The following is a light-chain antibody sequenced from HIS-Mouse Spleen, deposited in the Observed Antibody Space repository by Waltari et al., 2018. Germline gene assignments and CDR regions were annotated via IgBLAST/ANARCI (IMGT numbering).Light chain of an antibody. CDR3: CSYAGSREV. CDR2: EGS. CDR1: SSDVGSYTL. V-gene: IGLV2-23*01. Sequence: QSALTQPASVSGSPGQSITISCPGTSSDVGSYTLFSWYQQHPGKAPKLMIYEGSKRPSGVSNRFSGSKSGNTASLTISGLQAEDEADYYCCSYAGSREVFGTGTKVTVL. J-gene: IGLJ1*01.